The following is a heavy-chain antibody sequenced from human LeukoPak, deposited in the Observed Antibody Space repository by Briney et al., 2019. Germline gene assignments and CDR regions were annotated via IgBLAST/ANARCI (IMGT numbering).Heavy chain of an antibody. V-gene: IGHV3-30*03. CDR2: ISYDGSNK. Sequence: GGSPRLSCAASGFTFSSYGMHWVRQAPGKGLEWVAVISYDGSNKYYADSVKGRFTISRDNSKNTLYLQMNSLRAEDTAVYYCARDAAAGAEYWGQGTLVTVSS. CDR1: GFTFSSYG. D-gene: IGHD6-13*01. J-gene: IGHJ4*02. CDR3: ARDAAAGAEY.